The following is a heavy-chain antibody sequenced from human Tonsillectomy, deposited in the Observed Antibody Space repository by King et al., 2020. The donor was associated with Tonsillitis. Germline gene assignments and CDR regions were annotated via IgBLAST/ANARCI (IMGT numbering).Heavy chain of an antibody. CDR2: ISSSSRYT. V-gene: IGHV3-11*06. J-gene: IGHJ4*02. Sequence: VQLVESGGGLVKPGGSLRLSCAASGFTFSDYYMSWIRQAPGKGLEWVSYISSSSRYTKYADSVKGRFTISRDNAKNSLYLQMNSLRAEDTAVYYCAREPVILPGPRNYYFDYWGQGTLVTVSS. CDR1: GFTFSDYY. D-gene: IGHD3-9*01. CDR3: AREPVILPGPRNYYFDY.